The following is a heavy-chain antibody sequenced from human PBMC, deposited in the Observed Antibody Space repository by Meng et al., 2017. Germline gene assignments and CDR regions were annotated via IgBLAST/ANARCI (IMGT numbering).Heavy chain of an antibody. V-gene: IGHV5-51*01. CDR1: GYSFTSYW. J-gene: IGHJ3*02. Sequence: GESLKISCKGSGYSFTSYWIGWVRQMPGKGLEWMGFIYPGDSDTRYSPSFQGQVTISADKSISTAYLQWSSLKASDTAMYYCARLRDIVATMGGDDAFDIWGQGTMVTVSS. CDR3: ARLRDIVATMGGDDAFDI. CDR2: IYPGDSDT. D-gene: IGHD5-12*01.